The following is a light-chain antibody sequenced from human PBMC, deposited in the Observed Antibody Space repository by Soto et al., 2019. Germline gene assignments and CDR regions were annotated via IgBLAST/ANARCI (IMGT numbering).Light chain of an antibody. Sequence: SYVLTQPPSVSVAPGQTAMITCGGDNIGSKSVHWYLHKPGQAPVLVVYDDSDRPSGIPERFSGFNSGNTATLTISRVEAGDEADYYCQVWDSSSDHWVFGGGTKVTVL. J-gene: IGLJ3*02. CDR2: DDS. V-gene: IGLV3-21*02. CDR1: NIGSKS. CDR3: QVWDSSSDHWV.